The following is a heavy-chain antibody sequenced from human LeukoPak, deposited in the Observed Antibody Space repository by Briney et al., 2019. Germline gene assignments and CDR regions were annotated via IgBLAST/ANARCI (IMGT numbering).Heavy chain of an antibody. CDR1: GFTFSSYA. V-gene: IGHV3-23*01. J-gene: IGHJ4*02. D-gene: IGHD1-26*01. CDR2: ISGSGGST. Sequence: GGSLRLSCAAPGFTFSSYAMSWVRQAPGRGLEWVSAISGSGGSTYYADSVKGRFTISRDNSKNTLYLQMNSLRAEDTAVYYCAKDLIVGATRYYFDYWGQGTLVTVSS. CDR3: AKDLIVGATRYYFDY.